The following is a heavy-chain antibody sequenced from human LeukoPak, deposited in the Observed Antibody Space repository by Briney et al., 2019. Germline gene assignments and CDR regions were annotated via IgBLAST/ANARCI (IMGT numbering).Heavy chain of an antibody. CDR3: ARGGLSGQRTDLFDI. V-gene: IGHV3-21*01. CDR1: GFTFSSNS. CDR2: ISASPYI. J-gene: IGHJ3*02. Sequence: PGGCLRLSCAAAGFTFSSNSMNCASQAARKGLEWVSSISASPYIYYADSVKGRFTISRDDSKNSLYLQMNSLRAEDTALYYCARGGLSGQRTDLFDIWGQGTMVTVSS. D-gene: IGHD2/OR15-2a*01.